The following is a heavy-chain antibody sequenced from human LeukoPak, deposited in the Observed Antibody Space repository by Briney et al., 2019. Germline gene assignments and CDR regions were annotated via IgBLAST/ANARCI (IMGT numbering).Heavy chain of an antibody. CDR3: AKGLRGYRNFDY. D-gene: IGHD5-12*01. Sequence: GGSLRLSCAASGFTFSTYGMSWVRQAPGKGLEWVSAISGSGGSTYYADSVKGRFTISRDNSKNTLYLQMNSLRAEDTAVYYCAKGLRGYRNFDYWGQGILVTVSS. V-gene: IGHV3-23*01. CDR2: ISGSGGST. J-gene: IGHJ4*02. CDR1: GFTFSTYG.